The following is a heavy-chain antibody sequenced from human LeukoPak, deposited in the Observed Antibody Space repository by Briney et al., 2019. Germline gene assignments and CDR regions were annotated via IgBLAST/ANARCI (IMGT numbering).Heavy chain of an antibody. CDR2: IYYSGST. D-gene: IGHD3-22*01. J-gene: IGHJ3*02. V-gene: IGHV4-31*03. Sequence: SQTLSLTCTVSGGSISSGGYYWSWIRQHPGKGLEWIGYIYYSGSTYYNPSLKSRVTISVDTSKNQFSLKLSSVTAADTAVYYCARGNSGYSSGDDAFDIWGQGTMVTVSS. CDR3: ARGNSGYSSGDDAFDI. CDR1: GGSISSGGYY.